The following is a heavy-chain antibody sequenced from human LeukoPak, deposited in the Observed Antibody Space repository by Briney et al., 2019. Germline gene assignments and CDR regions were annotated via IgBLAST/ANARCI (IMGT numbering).Heavy chain of an antibody. CDR3: ARVPGDY. J-gene: IGHJ4*02. V-gene: IGHV3-21*01. CDR1: GFTFSNYS. CDR2: ISSSGYYK. Sequence: GGSLRLSCAASGFTFSNYSMNWVRQAPGKGLEWVSSISSSGYYKYYADSLKGGFTISRDNASNSLYLQMDSLRAEDTAVYYCARVPGDYWGQGTLVTVSS.